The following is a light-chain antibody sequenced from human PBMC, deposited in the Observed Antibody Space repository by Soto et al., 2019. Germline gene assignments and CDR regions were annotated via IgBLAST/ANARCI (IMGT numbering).Light chain of an antibody. Sequence: EIVLTQAPATLCLSPLERSTLSCMASQSVSSYLAWYQQKPGQAPRLLIYDASNRATGIPARFSGSGSGTDFTLTISSLEPEDFAVYYCQQRSNWPVTFGQGTRLEIK. CDR3: QQRSNWPVT. V-gene: IGKV3-11*01. J-gene: IGKJ5*01. CDR2: DAS. CDR1: QSVSSY.